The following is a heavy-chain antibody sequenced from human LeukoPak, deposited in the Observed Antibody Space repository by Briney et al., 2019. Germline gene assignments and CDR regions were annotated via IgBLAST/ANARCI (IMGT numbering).Heavy chain of an antibody. CDR3: ARVAWAGSGSYYTTVDY. D-gene: IGHD3-10*01. J-gene: IGHJ4*02. CDR2: LNPQTGDT. CDR1: GYAFSAYY. V-gene: IGHV1-2*02. Sequence: ASVKVSCKASGYAFSAYYMHWVRQAPGQGLEWMGWLNPQTGDTHFAQKFQGRVTFTRDTSISTAYMELSSLRSEDTAVYYCARVAWAGSGSYYTTVDYWGQGTLVTVSS.